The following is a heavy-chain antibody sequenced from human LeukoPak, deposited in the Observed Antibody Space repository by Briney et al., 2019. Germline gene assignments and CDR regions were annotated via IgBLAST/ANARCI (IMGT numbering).Heavy chain of an antibody. D-gene: IGHD2-2*01. V-gene: IGHV3-30-3*01. CDR3: ARGRGYCSSTSCPDTGYYYYGMDV. Sequence: GRSLRLSCAASGFTFSSYAMHWVRQAPGKGLEWVAVISYDGSNKYYADSVKGRFTISRDNSKNTLYLQMNSLRAEDTAVYYCARGRGYCSSTSCPDTGYYYYGMDVWGQGTTVTVSS. CDR1: GFTFSSYA. J-gene: IGHJ6*02. CDR2: ISYDGSNK.